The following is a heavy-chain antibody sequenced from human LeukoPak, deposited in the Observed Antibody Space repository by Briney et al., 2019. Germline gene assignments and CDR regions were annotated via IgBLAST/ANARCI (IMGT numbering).Heavy chain of an antibody. CDR1: GFTFSDYY. D-gene: IGHD2-15*01. V-gene: IGHV3-11*03. CDR2: ISSSSSYT. Sequence: PGGSLRLSCAASGFTFSDYYMSWIRQAPGKGLEWVSYISSSSSYTNYADSVKGRFTISRDNAKNSLYLQMNSLRAEDTAVYYCARYCSGGSCYLPPDYWGQGTLVTVSS. J-gene: IGHJ4*02. CDR3: ARYCSGGSCYLPPDY.